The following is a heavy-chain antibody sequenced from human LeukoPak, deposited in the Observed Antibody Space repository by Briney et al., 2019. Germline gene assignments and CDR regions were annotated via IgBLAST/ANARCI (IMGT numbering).Heavy chain of an antibody. CDR1: GGSISSYY. J-gene: IGHJ4*02. V-gene: IGHV4-59*01. CDR3: ARGQYNSGIAY. Sequence: PSETLSLTCTVSGGSISSYYWSWIRQPPGKGLEWIGYIYNSGSTNYNPSLKSRVTISVDTSRNQFSLKLSSVTAADTAVYYCARGQYNSGIAYWGQGTLVTVSS. CDR2: IYNSGST. D-gene: IGHD3-10*01.